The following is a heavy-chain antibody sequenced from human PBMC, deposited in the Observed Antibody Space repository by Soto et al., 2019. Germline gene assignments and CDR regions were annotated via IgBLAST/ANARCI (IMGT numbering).Heavy chain of an antibody. J-gene: IGHJ4*02. CDR2: ISYDGSNK. CDR1: GFTFSSYG. Sequence: GGSLRLSCAASGFTFSSYGMHWVRQAPGKGLEWVAVISYDGSNKYYADSVKGRVTITRDTSASTAYMELSSLRSEDTAVYYCARGGGGYDLNYWGQGTLVTVS. CDR3: ARGGGGYDLNY. D-gene: IGHD5-12*01. V-gene: IGHV3-30*03.